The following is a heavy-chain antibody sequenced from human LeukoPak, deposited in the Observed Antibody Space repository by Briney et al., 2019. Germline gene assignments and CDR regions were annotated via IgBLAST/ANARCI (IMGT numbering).Heavy chain of an antibody. V-gene: IGHV3-64D*09. CDR3: VKAALQYYYDTSGSFDY. CDR1: GFTFGNYA. D-gene: IGHD3-22*01. J-gene: IGHJ4*02. CDR2: ISNNVGST. Sequence: GGSLRLSCSASGFTFGNYAMHWVREAPGKGLEYVSTISNNVGSTYYADSVKGRFTISRDNSKNTLYLQMRRLRIEDTAMYYCVKAALQYYYDTSGSFDYWGQGTLVTVSS.